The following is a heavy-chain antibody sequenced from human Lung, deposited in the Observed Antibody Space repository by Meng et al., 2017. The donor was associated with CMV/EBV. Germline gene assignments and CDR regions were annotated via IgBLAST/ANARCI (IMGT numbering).Heavy chain of an antibody. CDR1: GGSLTGGDYY. CDR2: VYYTGGT. V-gene: IGHV4-30-4*01. J-gene: IGHJ4*02. D-gene: IGHD5-18*01. Sequence: HPQRSLPGLVQAYQPLSLTCTVSGGSLTGGDYYWSWIRQPPGKGREWIGCVYYTGGTYDNPSLKSRLSMSVDTSNNQFFLNLTSVTAADTAFYFCARGSNTAMAYFDSWGLGTLVTVSS. CDR3: ARGSNTAMAYFDS.